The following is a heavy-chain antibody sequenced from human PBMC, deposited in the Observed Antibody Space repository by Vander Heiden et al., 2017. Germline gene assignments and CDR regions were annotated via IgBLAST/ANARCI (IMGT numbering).Heavy chain of an antibody. CDR1: GFTFSNAG. Sequence: EVQLVESGGGLVKPGGSLRLSCAASGFTFSNAGRNWVRQAPGKGLEWVGRIKSKTDGGTTDYAAPVKGRFTISRDDSKNTLYLQMNSLKTEDTAVYYCTTLDGLGLFDYWGQGTLVTVSS. CDR2: IKSKTDGGTT. J-gene: IGHJ4*02. CDR3: TTLDGLGLFDY. V-gene: IGHV3-15*07.